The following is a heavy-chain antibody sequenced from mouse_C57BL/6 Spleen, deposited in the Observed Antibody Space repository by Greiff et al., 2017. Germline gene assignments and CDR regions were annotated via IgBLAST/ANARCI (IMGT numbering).Heavy chain of an antibody. CDR3: ASNYDSAMDY. Sequence: VQLVESGPGLVAPSQSLSITCTVSGFSLTSYGVSWVRQPPGKGLEWLGVLWGDGSTNYHSALISRLSISKDNSKSQFFLKLYSLQTDDTATFYCASNYDSAMDYWGQGTSVPVSS. V-gene: IGHV2-3*01. CDR2: LWGDGST. D-gene: IGHD1-1*01. CDR1: GFSLTSYG. J-gene: IGHJ4*01.